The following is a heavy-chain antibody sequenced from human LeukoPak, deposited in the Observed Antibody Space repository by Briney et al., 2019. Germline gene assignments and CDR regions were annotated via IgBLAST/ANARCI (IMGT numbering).Heavy chain of an antibody. J-gene: IGHJ5*02. Sequence: GESLQISFKASGFPFNSHWIAWVRPTPGKGREWMGMVYPGDSSTQYSPSFQGQVTISVDKSINTAFLQWSSLKASDTGMYFCAKGLYSNAWYWFDPWGQGTLVTVSS. CDR1: GFPFNSHW. CDR3: AKGLYSNAWYWFDP. V-gene: IGHV5-51*01. D-gene: IGHD6-19*01. CDR2: VYPGDSST.